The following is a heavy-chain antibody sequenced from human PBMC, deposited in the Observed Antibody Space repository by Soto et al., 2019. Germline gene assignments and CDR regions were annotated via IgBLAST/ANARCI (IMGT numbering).Heavy chain of an antibody. V-gene: IGHV1-3*01. CDR1: GYTFTSYA. D-gene: IGHD1-26*01. J-gene: IGHJ6*02. CDR2: INAGNGNT. CDR3: ASTPLGATGISLDYYYGMDV. Sequence: GASVKVSCKASGYTFTSYAMHWVRQAPGQRLEWMGWINAGNGNTKYSQKFQGRVTITRDTSASTAYMELSSLRSEDTAVYYCASTPLGATGISLDYYYGMDVWGQGTTVTVSS.